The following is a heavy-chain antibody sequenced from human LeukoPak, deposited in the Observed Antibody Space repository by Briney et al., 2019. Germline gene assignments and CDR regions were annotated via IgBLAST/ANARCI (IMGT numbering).Heavy chain of an antibody. V-gene: IGHV4-59*08. Sequence: SETLSLTCTVSGGSISSYYWSWIRQPPGKGLEWIGYIYYSGSTNYNPSLKSRVTISVDTSKNQFSLKLSSVTAADTAVYYCARVLGYCSGGGCSEYFQHWGQGTLVTVSS. CDR2: IYYSGST. J-gene: IGHJ1*01. CDR1: GGSISSYY. D-gene: IGHD2-15*01. CDR3: ARVLGYCSGGGCSEYFQH.